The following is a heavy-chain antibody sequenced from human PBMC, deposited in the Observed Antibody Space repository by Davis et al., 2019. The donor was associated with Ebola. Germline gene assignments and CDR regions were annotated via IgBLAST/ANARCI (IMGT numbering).Heavy chain of an antibody. CDR3: ARETYYYDSSGYYRYYFDY. V-gene: IGHV3-21*01. CDR2: ISSSSSYI. J-gene: IGHJ4*02. D-gene: IGHD3-22*01. Sequence: GGSLRLSCAASGFTFSSYSMNWVRQAPGKGLEWLSSISSSSSYIYYADSVKGRFTISRDNAKNSLYLQMNSLRAEDTAVYYCARETYYYDSSGYYRYYFDYWGQGTLVTVSS. CDR1: GFTFSSYS.